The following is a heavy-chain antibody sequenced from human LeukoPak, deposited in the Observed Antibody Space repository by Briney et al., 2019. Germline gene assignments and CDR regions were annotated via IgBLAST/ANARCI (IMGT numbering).Heavy chain of an antibody. V-gene: IGHV4-39*07. D-gene: IGHD3-10*01. CDR3: ARVSYGSEFYYYYYMDV. Sequence: SETLSLTCTVSGDSISTSNSYWSWIRQPPGKGLEWIGEINHSGSTNYNPSLKSRVTISVDTSKNQFSLKLSSVTAADTAVYYCARVSYGSEFYYYYYMDVWGKGTTVTISS. J-gene: IGHJ6*03. CDR1: GDSISTSNSY. CDR2: INHSGST.